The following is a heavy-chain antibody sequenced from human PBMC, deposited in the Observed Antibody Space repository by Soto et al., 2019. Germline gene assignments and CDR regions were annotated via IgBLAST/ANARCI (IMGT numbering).Heavy chain of an antibody. CDR3: VREVCSGGLCKVFDY. CDR1: GFTFSSYW. V-gene: IGHV3-74*01. J-gene: IGHJ4*02. CDR2: IDGVGTVI. Sequence: LRLSCAASGFTFSSYWMHWARQAPGKGLVWLSSIDGVGTVIPHADSVKGRFTVSRDNAKNTLYPQMNSLRAEDTAVYYCVREVCSGGLCKVFDYWGQGTPVTVSS. D-gene: IGHD2-15*01.